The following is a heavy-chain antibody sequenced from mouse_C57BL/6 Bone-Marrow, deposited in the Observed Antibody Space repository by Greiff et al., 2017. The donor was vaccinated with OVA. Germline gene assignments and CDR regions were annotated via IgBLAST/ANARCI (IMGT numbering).Heavy chain of an antibody. Sequence: QVQLQQPGAELVKPGASVKLSCKASGYTFTSYWMHWVKQRPGQGLEWIGMIHPNSGSTNYNEKFKSKATLTVDKSSSTAYMQLSSLTSEDSAVYYCARDETTVVAKGYFDVWGTGTTVTVSS. CDR3: ARDETTVVAKGYFDV. CDR1: GYTFTSYW. CDR2: IHPNSGST. D-gene: IGHD1-1*01. V-gene: IGHV1-64*01. J-gene: IGHJ1*03.